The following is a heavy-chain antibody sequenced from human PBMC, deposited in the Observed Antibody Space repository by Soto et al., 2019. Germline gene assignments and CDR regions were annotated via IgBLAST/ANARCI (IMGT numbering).Heavy chain of an antibody. CDR3: ARQVDYEGYHYNSYMDV. CDR1: GFTFSSYG. CDR2: IWYDGSNK. V-gene: IGHV3-33*01. D-gene: IGHD4-17*01. Sequence: GGSLRLSCVASGFTFSSYGMHWVRQAPGKGLEWVALIWYDGSNKYYADSVKGRFTISRDNSKNTLFLQMSSLRAEDTAVYYCARQVDYEGYHYNSYMDVWGKGTTVTVSS. J-gene: IGHJ6*03.